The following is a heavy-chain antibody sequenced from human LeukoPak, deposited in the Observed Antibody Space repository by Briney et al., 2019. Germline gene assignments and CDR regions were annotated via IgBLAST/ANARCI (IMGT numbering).Heavy chain of an antibody. D-gene: IGHD1-1*01. CDR1: GYTFTTYA. J-gene: IGHJ3*02. CDR3: ARRINNWNDAGAFDI. Sequence: ASVKVSCKASGYTFTTYAMHWVRQAPGQGLEWMGWINAGNGNTEYSQKFQGRVTMTTDTSTSTAYMELRSLRSDDTAVYYCARRINNWNDAGAFDIWGQGTMVTVSS. CDR2: INAGNGNT. V-gene: IGHV1-3*01.